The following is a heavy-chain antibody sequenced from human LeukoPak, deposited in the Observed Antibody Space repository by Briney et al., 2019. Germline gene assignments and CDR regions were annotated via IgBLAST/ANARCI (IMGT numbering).Heavy chain of an antibody. CDR3: ARGLIVVVTAATTEWFDP. V-gene: IGHV4-39*07. CDR2: VYYNGNT. D-gene: IGHD2-21*02. J-gene: IGHJ5*02. CDR1: GGSISSSYDY. Sequence: PSETLSLTCTVSGGSISSSYDYWGWIRQPPGKGLEWIGSVYYNGNTYYNPSLKSRVTMSIDTSKNQFSLNLKSVTAADTAIYYCARGLIVVVTAATTEWFDPWGQGTLVTVSS.